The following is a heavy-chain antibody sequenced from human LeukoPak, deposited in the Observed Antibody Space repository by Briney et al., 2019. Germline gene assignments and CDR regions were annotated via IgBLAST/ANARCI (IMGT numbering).Heavy chain of an antibody. CDR2: ISGSGGST. V-gene: IGHV3-23*01. CDR1: GFTFSSYA. D-gene: IGHD6-13*01. CDR3: ARVWINRPDIPDRYSSSWDVGY. Sequence: PGGSLRLPCAASGFTFSSYAMSWVRQAPGKGLEWVSAISGSGGSTYYADSVKGRFTISRDNSKNTLYLQMNSLRAEDTAVYYCARVWINRPDIPDRYSSSWDVGYWGQGTLVTVSS. J-gene: IGHJ4*02.